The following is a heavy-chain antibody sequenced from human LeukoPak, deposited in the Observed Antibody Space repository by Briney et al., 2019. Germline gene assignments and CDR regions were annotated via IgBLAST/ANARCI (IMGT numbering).Heavy chain of an antibody. J-gene: IGHJ4*02. D-gene: IGHD5-18*01. CDR3: ARDRIQLWFQNHYFDY. Sequence: GGSLRLSCAASGFTFSSYWMSWVRQAPGKGLEWVANIKQDGSEKYYVDSVKGRFTISRDNAKNSLYLQMNSLRAKDTAVYYCARDRIQLWFQNHYFDYWGQGTLVTVSS. CDR2: IKQDGSEK. CDR1: GFTFSSYW. V-gene: IGHV3-7*03.